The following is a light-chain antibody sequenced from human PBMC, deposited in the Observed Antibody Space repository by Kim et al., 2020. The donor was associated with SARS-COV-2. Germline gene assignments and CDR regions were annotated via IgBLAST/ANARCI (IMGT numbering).Light chain of an antibody. CDR2: VNT. J-gene: IGLJ2*01. Sequence: QSVLTQPPSVSGAPGQRVTISCTGSSSNIGAGYDVHWYQQLPGTAPKLLIYVNTNRPSGVPDRFSGSKSGTSAPLAITGLQAEDEADYYCQSYDSSLSGHVVFGGGTQLTVL. CDR1: SSNIGAGYD. CDR3: QSYDSSLSGHVV. V-gene: IGLV1-40*01.